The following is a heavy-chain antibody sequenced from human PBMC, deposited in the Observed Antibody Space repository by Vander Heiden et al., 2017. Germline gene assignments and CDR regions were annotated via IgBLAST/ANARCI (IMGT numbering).Heavy chain of an antibody. J-gene: IGHJ4*02. Sequence: QVQLVASGGGAVHPGRSLRFSCAASGVNFSSYGMHWVRQAPGKGLEWVEVISYDGSNKYYADSVKGRFTISRDNAKNTLYLQMNSLRAEETAVYYFAKDVGGAVAGPPDDWGQGTLVTVSS. V-gene: IGHV3-30*18. CDR1: GVNFSSYG. CDR3: AKDVGGAVAGPPDD. CDR2: ISYDGSNK. D-gene: IGHD6-19*01.